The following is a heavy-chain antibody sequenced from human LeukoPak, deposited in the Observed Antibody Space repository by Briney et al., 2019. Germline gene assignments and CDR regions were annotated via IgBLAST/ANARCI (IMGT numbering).Heavy chain of an antibody. V-gene: IGHV1-46*01. J-gene: IGHJ6*03. Sequence: ASVKVSCKASQYIFTSYFMHWLRQAPGQRLEWMGIINPTSNNTRYAQKFQGRVTVTSDTSISTAYMELSRLRSDDTAVYYCARDQGSGWYDYYYYMDVWGKGTTVTVSS. D-gene: IGHD6-19*01. CDR2: INPTSNNT. CDR1: QYIFTSYF. CDR3: ARDQGSGWYDYYYYMDV.